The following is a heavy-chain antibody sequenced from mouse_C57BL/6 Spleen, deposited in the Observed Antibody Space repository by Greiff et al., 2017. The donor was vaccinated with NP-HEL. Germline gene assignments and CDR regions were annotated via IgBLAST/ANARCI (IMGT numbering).Heavy chain of an antibody. V-gene: IGHV3-6*01. Sequence: EVKLQESGPGLVKPSQSLSLTCSVTGYSITSGYYWNWIRQFPGNKLEWMGYISYDGSNNYNPSLKNRISITRDTSKNQFFLKLNSVTTEDTATYYCARDGYYEDNFDYWGQGTTLTVSS. D-gene: IGHD2-3*01. CDR1: GYSITSGYY. CDR3: ARDGYYEDNFDY. J-gene: IGHJ2*01. CDR2: ISYDGSN.